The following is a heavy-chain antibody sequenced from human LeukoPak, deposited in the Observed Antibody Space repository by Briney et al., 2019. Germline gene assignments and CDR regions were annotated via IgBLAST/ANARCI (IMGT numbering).Heavy chain of an antibody. J-gene: IGHJ4*02. Sequence: GGSLRLSCAASGFTFSDYYMSWIRQAPGKGLGWVSYISSSGSTTYYADSVKGRFTISRDNSKNTLYLQMNSLRAEDTAVYYCAKTVVVPAAIPPTLLDYWGQGTLVTVSS. CDR3: AKTVVVPAAIPPTLLDY. D-gene: IGHD2-2*01. CDR1: GFTFSDYY. V-gene: IGHV3-11*01. CDR2: ISSSGSTT.